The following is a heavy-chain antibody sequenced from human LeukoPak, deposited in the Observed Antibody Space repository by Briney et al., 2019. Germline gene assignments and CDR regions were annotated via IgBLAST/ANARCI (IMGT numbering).Heavy chain of an antibody. CDR1: GGSISSYY. D-gene: IGHD6-13*01. Sequence: PSETLSLTCTVSGGSISSYYWSWIRQPPGKGLEWIGYIYYSGSPSYNPSLKSRVTISVDTSKNQFSLNLSSVSATDTAVYYCARRRDSSSWNSPFDYWGQGTLVTVSS. J-gene: IGHJ4*02. CDR3: ARRRDSSSWNSPFDY. CDR2: IYYSGSP. V-gene: IGHV4-59*08.